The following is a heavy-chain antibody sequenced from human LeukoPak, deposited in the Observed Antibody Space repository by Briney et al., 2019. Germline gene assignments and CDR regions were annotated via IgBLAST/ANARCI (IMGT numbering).Heavy chain of an antibody. CDR3: ATDSGSYGEAFDY. CDR1: GGSISSSSYY. CDR2: IYYSGST. V-gene: IGHV4-39*02. Sequence: SETLSLTCTVSGGSISSSSYYWGWIRQPPGKGLEWIGSIYYSGSTYYNPSLKSRVTISVDTSKNQFSLKLSSVTAADTAVYYCATDSGSYGEAFDYWGQGTLVTVSS. D-gene: IGHD1-26*01. J-gene: IGHJ4*02.